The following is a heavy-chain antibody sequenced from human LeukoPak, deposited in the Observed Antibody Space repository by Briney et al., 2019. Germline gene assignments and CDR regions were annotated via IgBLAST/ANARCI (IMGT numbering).Heavy chain of an antibody. V-gene: IGHV1-46*01. CDR1: GYTFTNYY. J-gene: IGHJ4*02. Sequence: ASVKVSCKASGYTFTNYYMHWVRQAPGQGLEWMGIINPSSGSTSYAQKFQGRVTMTRDTSTSTVYMELSSLRSEDTAVYYCARERGSIGFDYWGQGTLVIVSS. CDR2: INPSSGST. D-gene: IGHD3-10*01. CDR3: ARERGSIGFDY.